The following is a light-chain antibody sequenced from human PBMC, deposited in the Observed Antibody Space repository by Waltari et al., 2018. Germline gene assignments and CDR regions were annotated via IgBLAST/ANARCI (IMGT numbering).Light chain of an antibody. Sequence: QLVLTQSPSASASLGASVKLTCTLSSGHSSNIVAWHQQKPEKGPRYLMKVNSDGSHTKGDEIPDRFAGSSSGSGRYLTISRLQSEDEADYYCQTGGHGTWVFGGGTKLTVV. V-gene: IGLV4-69*01. CDR1: SGHSSNI. CDR2: VNSDGSH. CDR3: QTGGHGTWV. J-gene: IGLJ3*02.